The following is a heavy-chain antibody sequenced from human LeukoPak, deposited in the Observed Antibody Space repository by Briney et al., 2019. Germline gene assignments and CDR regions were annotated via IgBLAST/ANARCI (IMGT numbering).Heavy chain of an antibody. CDR2: ISYDGSNK. D-gene: IGHD5-18*01. Sequence: PGGSLRLSCAASGFTFSSYAMHWVRQAPGKGLEWVAVISYDGSNKYYADSVKGRFTISRDNSKNTLYLQMNSLRAEDTAVYYYARDARWDTAMFGVYRLAPGHFDYWGQGTLVTVSS. CDR3: ARDARWDTAMFGVYRLAPGHFDY. J-gene: IGHJ4*02. CDR1: GFTFSSYA. V-gene: IGHV3-30*04.